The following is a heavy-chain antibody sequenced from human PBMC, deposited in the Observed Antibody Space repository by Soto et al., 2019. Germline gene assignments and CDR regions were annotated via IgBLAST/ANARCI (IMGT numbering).Heavy chain of an antibody. Sequence: VQLMESGGGLVQPGGSLRLSCAASGCTFSSYAMTWVRQAPGKGLEWVSAIRGSGGSTYYAESVTGRFTISRDNSKNALYLQMNSLRVEDTAVYYCAKANLEWIQVSYFDYWGQGTLVTVSS. D-gene: IGHD5-18*01. CDR3: AKANLEWIQVSYFDY. CDR1: GCTFSSYA. CDR2: IRGSGGST. V-gene: IGHV3-23*01. J-gene: IGHJ4*02.